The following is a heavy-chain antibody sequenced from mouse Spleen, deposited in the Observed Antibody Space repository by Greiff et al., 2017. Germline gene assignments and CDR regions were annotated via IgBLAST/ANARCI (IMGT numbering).Heavy chain of an antibody. CDR2: ISNGGGST. V-gene: IGHV5-12*01. J-gene: IGHJ4*01. CDR3: ARQKGAITTVVATGAMDY. Sequence: EVHLVESGGGLVQPGGSLKLSCAASGFTFSDYYMYWVRQTPEKRLEWVAYISNGGGSTYYPDTVKGRFTISRDNAKNTLYLQMSRLKSEDTAMYYCARQKGAITTVVATGAMDYWGQGTSVTVSS. D-gene: IGHD1-1*01. CDR1: GFTFSDYY.